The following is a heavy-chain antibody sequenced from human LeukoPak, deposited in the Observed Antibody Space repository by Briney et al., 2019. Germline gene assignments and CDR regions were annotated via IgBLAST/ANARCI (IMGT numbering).Heavy chain of an antibody. CDR3: ARRGYTYGWGWFDP. CDR2: ISHRGRT. D-gene: IGHD5-18*01. CDR1: GGSLSDYY. J-gene: IGHJ5*02. V-gene: IGHV4-34*01. Sequence: SETLSLTCAVYGGSLSDYYWSWIRQSPGKGLEWIGEISHRGRTYYNLSLKSRVTISIDTSKNQFSLKVNSVSAADTAVYYCARRGYTYGWGWFDPWGQGTLVTVSS.